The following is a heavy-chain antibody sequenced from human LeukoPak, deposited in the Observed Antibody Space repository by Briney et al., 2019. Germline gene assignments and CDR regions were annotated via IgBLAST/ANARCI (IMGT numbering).Heavy chain of an antibody. J-gene: IGHJ4*02. D-gene: IGHD2-8*01. CDR2: IYYSGST. CDR1: GGSISSYY. CDR3: ARVLMVYAGSDY. V-gene: IGHV4-59*01. Sequence: PSETLSLTCTVSGGSISSYYCNWIRQPPGKGLEWIGYIYYSGSTNYNPSLKSRVTMSVDTSKNQFSLKLSSVTAADTAVYYCARVLMVYAGSDYWGQGTLVTVSS.